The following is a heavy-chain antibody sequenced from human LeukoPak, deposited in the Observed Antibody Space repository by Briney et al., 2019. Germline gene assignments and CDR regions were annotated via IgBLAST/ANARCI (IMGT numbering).Heavy chain of an antibody. D-gene: IGHD3-3*01. CDR3: ARGREDDFWSGENHDAFDI. J-gene: IGHJ3*02. CDR2: SYYSGST. CDR1: GGSISSQY. V-gene: IGHV4-59*11. Sequence: SETLSLTCPVAGGSISSQYWSWIRQPPGKGMGWNGHSYYSGSTNYNPSLKSRVTISVDTSKNQFSLKLSSVTAADTAVYYCARGREDDFWSGENHDAFDIWGQGTMVTVSS.